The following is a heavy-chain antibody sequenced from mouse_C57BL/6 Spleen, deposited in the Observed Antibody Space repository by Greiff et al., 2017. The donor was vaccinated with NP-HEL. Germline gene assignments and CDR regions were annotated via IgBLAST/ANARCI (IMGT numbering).Heavy chain of an antibody. D-gene: IGHD1-1*01. CDR1: GFTFSDYY. CDR3: ARQGGSSPYWYFDV. V-gene: IGHV5-12*01. Sequence: EVQLVESGGGLVQPGGSLKLSCAASGFTFSDYYMYWVRQTPEKRLEWVAYISNGGGSTYYPDTVKGRFTISRDNAKNTLYLQMSRLKSEDTAMYYCARQGGSSPYWYFDVWGTGTTVTVSS. J-gene: IGHJ1*03. CDR2: ISNGGGST.